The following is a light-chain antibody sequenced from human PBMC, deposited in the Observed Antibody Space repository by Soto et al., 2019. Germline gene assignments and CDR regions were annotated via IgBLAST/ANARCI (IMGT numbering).Light chain of an antibody. J-gene: IGLJ2*01. CDR1: SSDVGGYNY. Sequence: QSALTQPASVSGSPGQSVTISCTGTSSDVGGYNYVSWYQQHPGKAPKLMIYDVSNRPSGVSNRFSGSKSGNTASLTISGLKAEDEADYYCSSYTSSSLVVFGGWTKLTVL. CDR2: DVS. V-gene: IGLV2-14*01. CDR3: SSYTSSSLVV.